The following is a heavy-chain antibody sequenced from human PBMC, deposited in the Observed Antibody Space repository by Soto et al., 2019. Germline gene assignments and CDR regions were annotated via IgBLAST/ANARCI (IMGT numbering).Heavy chain of an antibody. CDR2: INPISGAT. CDR3: ARGGRGDMITFGGVIGDAFDK. D-gene: IGHD3-16*02. J-gene: IGHJ3*02. CDR1: GYTFTGYY. V-gene: IGHV1-2*02. Sequence: QVQLVQSGAEVKKPGASVKVSCKASGYTFTGYYIHWVRQAPGHGLEWMGWINPISGATNYAQKFQGRVTMTRDTSISTAYMELRRLRSDDTAVYYCARGGRGDMITFGGVIGDAFDKWGQMTRVTDSS.